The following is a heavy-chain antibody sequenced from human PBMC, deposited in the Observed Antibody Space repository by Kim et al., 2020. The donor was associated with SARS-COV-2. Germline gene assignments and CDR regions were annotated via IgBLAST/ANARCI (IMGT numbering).Heavy chain of an antibody. D-gene: IGHD6-13*01. J-gene: IGHJ4*02. CDR1: GFTVSSNY. V-gene: IGHV3-53*01. CDR2: IYSGGST. Sequence: GGSLRLSCAASGFTVSSNYMSWVRQAPGKGLEWVSVIYSGGSTYYADSVKGRFTISRDNSKNTLYLQMNSLRAEDTAVYYCARGHSSSWLPTLYWGQGTLVTVSS. CDR3: ARGHSSSWLPTLY.